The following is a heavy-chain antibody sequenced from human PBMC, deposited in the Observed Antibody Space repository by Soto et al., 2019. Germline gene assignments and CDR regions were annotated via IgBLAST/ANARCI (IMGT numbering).Heavy chain of an antibody. V-gene: IGHV3-30*18. D-gene: IGHD6-19*01. Sequence: QVQLVESGGGVVQPGRSLRLSCAASGFTFSSYGMHWVRQAPGKGLEWVTVISNDGSNKYYADSVKGRFTISRDNSKNTLYLQLNSLRAEDTAVYYCAKDLGGLVYTFDHWGQGTLLTVSS. J-gene: IGHJ4*02. CDR2: ISNDGSNK. CDR3: AKDLGGLVYTFDH. CDR1: GFTFSSYG.